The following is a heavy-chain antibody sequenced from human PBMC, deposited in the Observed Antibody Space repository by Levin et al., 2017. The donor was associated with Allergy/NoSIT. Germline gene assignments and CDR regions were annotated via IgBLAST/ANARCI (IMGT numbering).Heavy chain of an antibody. D-gene: IGHD3-9*01. Sequence: KVSCKASGYSFTSYWIGWVRQVPGKGLEWMGIIYPGDSDTKYSPSFQGHVTISADESISTAYLQWNSLKASDTAMYYCARHPAGYNVFAGYYRGGFDYWGQGARVTVSS. J-gene: IGHJ4*02. V-gene: IGHV5-51*01. CDR2: IYPGDSDT. CDR3: ARHPAGYNVFAGYYRGGFDY. CDR1: GYSFTSYW.